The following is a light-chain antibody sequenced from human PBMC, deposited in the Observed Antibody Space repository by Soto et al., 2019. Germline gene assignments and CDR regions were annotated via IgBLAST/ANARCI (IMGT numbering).Light chain of an antibody. J-gene: IGKJ4*01. CDR3: QQYGSSPRT. V-gene: IGKV3-20*01. CDR1: QSVSSSY. CDR2: GAS. Sequence: EIVLTQSPGTLSLSPGERATLSCRASQSVSSSYLAWYQQKPGQAPRLLIYGASSRATGIPDRFSGRGSGTDFTLTISRLEPEDFAVYYCQQYGSSPRTFGGATNVEIK.